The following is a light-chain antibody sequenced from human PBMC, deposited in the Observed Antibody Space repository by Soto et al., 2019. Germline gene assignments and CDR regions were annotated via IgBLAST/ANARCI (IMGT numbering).Light chain of an antibody. CDR1: QSLSSRY. CDR3: QQYSSSPPT. Sequence: EIVLTQSPGTLSLSPGDRATLSCRASQSLSSRYLAWYRQKPGQAPRLLIYGASNRATRIPDRFSGSGSGTDFTLTISRLEPDDFAVYYCQQYSSSPPTCGGGTKVEIK. CDR2: GAS. V-gene: IGKV3-20*01. J-gene: IGKJ4*01.